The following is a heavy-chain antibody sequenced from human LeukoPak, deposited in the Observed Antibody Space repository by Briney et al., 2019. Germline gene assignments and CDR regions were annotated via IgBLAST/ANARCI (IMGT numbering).Heavy chain of an antibody. D-gene: IGHD6-19*01. CDR3: ARARGAVAIDY. V-gene: IGHV4-39*07. Sequence: PSETLSLTCTVSGGSISGSDYYWGRIRRAPGKGLEWIGSLYYSGITHYNSSLKSRVAISVDMSTNQFSLRLSSVTAADTAVYYCARARGAVAIDYWGQGTLVTVSS. J-gene: IGHJ4*02. CDR2: LYYSGIT. CDR1: GGSISGSDYY.